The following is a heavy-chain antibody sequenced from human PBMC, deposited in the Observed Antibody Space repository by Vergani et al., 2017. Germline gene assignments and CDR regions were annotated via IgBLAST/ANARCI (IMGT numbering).Heavy chain of an antibody. CDR3: ARGVLDSKYRHNGFGP. V-gene: IGHV1-8*01. CDR1: GYNFTSFD. CDR2: MNPKSGNT. Sequence: QEQLVQSGAEVRKPGASVKVSCKASGYNFTSFDINWVRLATGQGLEWMGWMNPKSGNTAYAAKFQGRITMTRDSSTDTAYMEMKSLRSEDTAIYFCARGVLDSKYRHNGFGPWGKGTVVTVSS. J-gene: IGHJ5*02. D-gene: IGHD3/OR15-3a*01.